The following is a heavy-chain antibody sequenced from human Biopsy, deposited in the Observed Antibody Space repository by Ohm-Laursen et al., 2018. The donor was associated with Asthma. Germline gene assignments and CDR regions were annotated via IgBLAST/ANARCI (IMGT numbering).Heavy chain of an antibody. J-gene: IGHJ6*02. V-gene: IGHV1-69*06. CDR1: GGTFGNYA. Sequence: VASVKVSCQASGGTFGNYAISWVRQAPGLGLEWMGGISPVFGSTNIAQKFQGRVTISADIFTKTAYLEVSSLRSDDTAVYYCASPSSSREILYYYYNMDIWGQGTTVTV. CDR3: ASPSSSREILYYYYNMDI. CDR2: ISPVFGST. D-gene: IGHD6-13*01.